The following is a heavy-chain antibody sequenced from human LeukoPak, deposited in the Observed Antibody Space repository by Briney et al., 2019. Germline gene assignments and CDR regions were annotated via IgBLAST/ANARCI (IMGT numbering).Heavy chain of an antibody. J-gene: IGHJ6*03. D-gene: IGHD6-6*01. V-gene: IGHV4-34*01. CDR3: ARQLSSIAARPYYYYMDV. CDR1: GGSFSAYY. Sequence: SETLSLTCAVYGGSFSAYYWSWIRQPPGKGLEWIGEINHSGSTNYNPSLKSRDTISVDTSKNQFSLKLSSVTAADTAVYYCARQLSSIAARPYYYYMDVWGKGTTVTVS. CDR2: INHSGST.